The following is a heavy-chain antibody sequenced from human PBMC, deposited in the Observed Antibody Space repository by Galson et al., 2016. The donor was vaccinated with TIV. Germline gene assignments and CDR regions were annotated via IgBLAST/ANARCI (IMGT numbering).Heavy chain of an antibody. CDR1: GFNFNNYW. D-gene: IGHD5-12*01. J-gene: IGHJ3*02. Sequence: SLRLSCAASGFNFNNYWMHWVRQAPGMGLVWVSRINSDGSTISYVDSVTGRFTISRDNAKNTLFLQMNSLRAEDTAVYYCARTHDIALTPFDIWGQGTMVAVSS. V-gene: IGHV3-74*01. CDR3: ARTHDIALTPFDI. CDR2: INSDGSTI.